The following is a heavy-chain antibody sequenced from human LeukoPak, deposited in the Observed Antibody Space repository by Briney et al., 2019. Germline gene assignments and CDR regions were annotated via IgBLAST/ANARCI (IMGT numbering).Heavy chain of an antibody. J-gene: IGHJ4*02. CDR1: GFTFSSDA. D-gene: IGHD1-26*01. CDR3: AKGDQGKGSYSIGPFDY. CDR2: ISGSSGST. Sequence: GGSLRLSCAASGFTFSSDAMSWVRQAPGEGLEWVSAISGSSGSTYYADSVKGRFTISRDNSKNTLYLQMNSLRAEDTAVYYCAKGDQGKGSYSIGPFDYWGQGTLVTVSS. V-gene: IGHV3-23*01.